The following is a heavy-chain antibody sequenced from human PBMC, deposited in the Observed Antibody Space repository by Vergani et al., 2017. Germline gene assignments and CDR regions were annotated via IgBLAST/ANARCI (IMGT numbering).Heavy chain of an antibody. CDR3: ARDLRSREYYYGSGSYPTGY. Sequence: QVQLVQSGAEVKKPGASVKVSCKASGYTFTSYGISWVRQAPGQGLEWMGWISAYNGNTNYAPKLQDRVTMTTDTSTSPAYMELRSLRSDDTAVYYCARDLRSREYYYGSGSYPTGYWGQGTLVTVSS. CDR2: ISAYNGNT. D-gene: IGHD3-10*01. CDR1: GYTFTSYG. J-gene: IGHJ4*02. V-gene: IGHV1-18*01.